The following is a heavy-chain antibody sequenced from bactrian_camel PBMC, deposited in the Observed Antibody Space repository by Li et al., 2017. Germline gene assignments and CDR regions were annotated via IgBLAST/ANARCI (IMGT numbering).Heavy chain of an antibody. CDR2: TTSDGSET. Sequence: HVQLVESGGNLVQPGGSLRLSCAASGFSFSNYYMSWLRQAPGKGLEWAATTTSDGSETYNAASVKGRFTMSRDNAKNTATLQMNSLKSEDTALYYCAAGSMSWADTAYKYWGQGTQVTVS. J-gene: IGHJ4*01. CDR3: AAGSMSWADTAYKY. D-gene: IGHD5*01. V-gene: IGHV3-2*01. CDR1: GFSFSNYY.